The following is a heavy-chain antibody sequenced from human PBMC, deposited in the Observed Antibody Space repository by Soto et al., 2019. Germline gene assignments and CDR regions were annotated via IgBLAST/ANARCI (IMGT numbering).Heavy chain of an antibody. J-gene: IGHJ6*02. CDR3: AKVGCSSTSCYPAGYYYYGMDV. CDR2: ISGSGGST. Sequence: GGSLRLSCAASGITFSSYAMSWVRQAPGKGLEWVSAISGSGGSTYYADSVKGRFTISRDNSKNTLYLQMNSLRAEDTAVYYCAKVGCSSTSCYPAGYYYYGMDVWGQGTTVTV. CDR1: GITFSSYA. D-gene: IGHD2-2*01. V-gene: IGHV3-23*01.